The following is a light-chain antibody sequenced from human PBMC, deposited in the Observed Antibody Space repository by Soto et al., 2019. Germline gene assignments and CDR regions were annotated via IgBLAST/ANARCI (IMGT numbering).Light chain of an antibody. CDR3: ATWDASLSGNFI. CDR1: SSNIGGNY. Sequence: QSVLTQPPSTSGTPGQRVTIPCFGSSSNIGGNYVFWYQHLPGTAPKLLIYRNNQRPSGVPDRFSGSKSGTSASLAISGLRAEDEADYYCATWDASLSGNFIFGGGTQLTVL. CDR2: RNN. J-gene: IGLJ7*01. V-gene: IGLV1-47*01.